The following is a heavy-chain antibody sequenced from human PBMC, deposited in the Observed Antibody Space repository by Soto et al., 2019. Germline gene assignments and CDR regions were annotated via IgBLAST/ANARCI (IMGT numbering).Heavy chain of an antibody. Sequence: TSETLSLTCTVSGYSITTGYFWGWLRPPPGNGLECIGSMYHSGNTYYNPSLKSRVTISVDTSKNQFSLRLSSVTAADAAGYYCARLYDSSGYQHYFDDGGEGTPVTGSS. CDR2: MYHSGNT. D-gene: IGHD3-22*01. J-gene: IGHJ4*02. V-gene: IGHV4-38-2*02. CDR1: GYSITTGYF. CDR3: ARLYDSSGYQHYFDD.